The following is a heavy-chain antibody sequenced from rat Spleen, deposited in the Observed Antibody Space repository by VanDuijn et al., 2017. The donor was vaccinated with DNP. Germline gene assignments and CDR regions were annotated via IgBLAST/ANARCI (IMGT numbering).Heavy chain of an antibody. D-gene: IGHD5-1*01. Sequence: EVRLVESGGGLVQPGRSLKLSCAASGFTFSDYNMAWVRQAPKKGLEWVASISYDGSRTYYRDSVKGRFTISRDNAKNTLNLQMDSLRSEETATYYCATVYLGGWFAYWGQGTLVTVSS. V-gene: IGHV5S10*01. CDR2: ISYDGSRT. CDR1: GFTFSDYN. J-gene: IGHJ3*01. CDR3: ATVYLGGWFAY.